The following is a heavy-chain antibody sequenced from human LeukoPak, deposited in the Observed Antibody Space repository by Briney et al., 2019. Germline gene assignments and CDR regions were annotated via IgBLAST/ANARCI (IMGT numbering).Heavy chain of an antibody. Sequence: GGSLRLSCAASGFTFSSYAMHWVRQAPGKGLEWVAVISYDGSNKYYADSVKGRFTISRDNSKNTLYLQMNSLRAEDTAVYYCAGEGDYVWGSYRYGGYWGQGTLVTVSS. CDR1: GFTFSSYA. D-gene: IGHD3-16*02. V-gene: IGHV3-30*04. CDR3: AGEGDYVWGSYRYGGY. J-gene: IGHJ4*02. CDR2: ISYDGSNK.